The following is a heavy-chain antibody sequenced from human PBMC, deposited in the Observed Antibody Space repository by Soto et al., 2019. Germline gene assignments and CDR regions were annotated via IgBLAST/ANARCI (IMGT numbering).Heavy chain of an antibody. CDR2: ISGSDGNT. Sequence: PWGSLRLSCAASGFTFSDYPMSWVRQAPGKGLEWVSAISGSDGNTYYAEFVKGRFTISRDNSKDTLLLQMNSLSPEDTAVYYCAKEGYTHGWVDYWGQGTLVNVSS. D-gene: IGHD5-18*01. V-gene: IGHV3-23*01. J-gene: IGHJ4*02. CDR3: AKEGYTHGWVDY. CDR1: GFTFSDYP.